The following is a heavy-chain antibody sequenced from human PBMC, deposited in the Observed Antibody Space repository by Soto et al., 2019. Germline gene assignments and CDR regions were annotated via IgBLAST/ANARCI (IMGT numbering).Heavy chain of an antibody. V-gene: IGHV3-74*01. CDR2: INSDGSST. Sequence: GGSLRLSCAASGFTFSSYWMHWVRQAPGKGLVWVSRINSDGSSTSYADSVKGRFTISRDNAKNTLYLQMNSLRAEDTAVYYCARVYRYDILPGYYFYGMDVWGQGTTVTVSS. CDR1: GFTFSSYW. D-gene: IGHD3-9*01. CDR3: ARVYRYDILPGYYFYGMDV. J-gene: IGHJ6*02.